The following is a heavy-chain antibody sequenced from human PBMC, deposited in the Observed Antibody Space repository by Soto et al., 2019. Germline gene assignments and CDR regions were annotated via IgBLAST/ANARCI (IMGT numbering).Heavy chain of an antibody. V-gene: IGHV1-3*01. J-gene: IGHJ5*02. CDR3: ARYADSSGIYDWFDP. Sequence: GASVKVSCKASGYTFSSYLMHWVRQAPGQRPEWMGWINAANGYTKYAQKFQGRVTITRDTSASTAYMELSSLRSEDTAVYYCARYADSSGIYDWFDPWGQGTLVTVSS. CDR1: GYTFSSYL. D-gene: IGHD3-22*01. CDR2: INAANGYT.